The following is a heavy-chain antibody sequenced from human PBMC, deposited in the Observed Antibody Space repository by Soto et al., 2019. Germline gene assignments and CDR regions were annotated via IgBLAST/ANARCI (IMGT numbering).Heavy chain of an antibody. J-gene: IGHJ4*02. D-gene: IGHD1-26*01. CDR1: GFTFSSFA. Sequence: EVQLLESGGGLVQSGGSLRLSCAVSGFTFSSFAMSWVRQAPGKGLEWVSVLSGSGAVTYYADSVKGRFTISRDNSRNTLYMQLNSLRAEDTAIYYCARIGSGSYTSDWGQGTLVTVSS. CDR2: LSGSGAVT. CDR3: ARIGSGSYTSD. V-gene: IGHV3-23*01.